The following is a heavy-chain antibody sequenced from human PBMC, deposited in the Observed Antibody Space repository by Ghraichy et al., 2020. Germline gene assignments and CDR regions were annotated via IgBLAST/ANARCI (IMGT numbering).Heavy chain of an antibody. CDR1: GGSISSGGYY. CDR3: ARAHYDFWSGYSHLIDY. V-gene: IGHV4-31*03. D-gene: IGHD3-3*01. Sequence: SETLSLTCTVSGGSISSGGYYWSWIRQHPGKGLEWIGYIYYSGSTYYNPSLKSRVTISVDTSKNQFSLKLSSVTAADTAVYYCARAHYDFWSGYSHLIDYWGQGTLVTVSS. CDR2: IYYSGST. J-gene: IGHJ4*02.